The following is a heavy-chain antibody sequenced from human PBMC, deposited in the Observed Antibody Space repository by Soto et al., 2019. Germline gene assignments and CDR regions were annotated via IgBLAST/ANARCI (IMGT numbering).Heavy chain of an antibody. Sequence: QVQLQESGPGLVKPSQTLSLTCTISGGSISSGGYYWSWIRHHPGKGLEWIGYIYYSGSTYYNPSLKSRVTISVDTSKNQFALKLSSVTAADTAVYYCARGSRLWFGELSNWFDPWGQGTLVTVSS. D-gene: IGHD3-10*01. CDR1: GGSISSGGYY. CDR3: ARGSRLWFGELSNWFDP. J-gene: IGHJ5*02. V-gene: IGHV4-31*03. CDR2: IYYSGST.